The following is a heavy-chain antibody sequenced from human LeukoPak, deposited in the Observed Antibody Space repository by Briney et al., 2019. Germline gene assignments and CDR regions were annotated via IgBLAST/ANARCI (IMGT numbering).Heavy chain of an antibody. J-gene: IGHJ4*02. CDR3: TRETSSRYFDY. CDR1: GYTLTSYD. V-gene: IGHV1-8*01. CDR2: MNPNSGRT. Sequence: ASVKVSCKASGYTLTSYDINWVRQATGQGLEWMGWMNPNSGRTGFAQNFQGRITITRNTSISTAYMELSSLRSEDTAVYYCTRETSSRYFDYWGQGTLVTVSS.